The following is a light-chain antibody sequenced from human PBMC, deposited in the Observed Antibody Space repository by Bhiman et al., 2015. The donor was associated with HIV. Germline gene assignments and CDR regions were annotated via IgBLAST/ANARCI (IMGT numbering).Light chain of an antibody. CDR2: NNN. CDR3: SSYAGSNNFYV. V-gene: IGLV1-44*01. J-gene: IGLJ1*01. Sequence: QPVLTQPPSASGTPGQRVTISCSGSSSNIGSNTVNWYQQLPGTAPKLLIYNNNQRPSGVPDRFSGSKSGNTASLTVSWLQLEDEADYYCSSYAGSNNFYVFGTGTKVTVL. CDR1: SSNIGSNT.